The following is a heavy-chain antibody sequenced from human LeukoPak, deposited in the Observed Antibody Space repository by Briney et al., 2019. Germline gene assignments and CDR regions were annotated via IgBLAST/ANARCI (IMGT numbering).Heavy chain of an antibody. D-gene: IGHD1-26*01. CDR3: ARARDGSYLDY. CDR2: IIPLLGTA. V-gene: IGHV1-69*13. CDR1: GGTFSSYA. J-gene: IGHJ4*02. Sequence: ASVKVSCKASGGTFSSYAISWVRQAPGQGLEWMGGIIPLLGTANYAQKFQGRVTITADDSTSTAYMELSSLRSEDTAVYFCARARDGSYLDYWGQGTLVTVSS.